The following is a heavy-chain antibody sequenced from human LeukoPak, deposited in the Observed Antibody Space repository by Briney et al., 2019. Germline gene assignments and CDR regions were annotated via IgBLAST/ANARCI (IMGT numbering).Heavy chain of an antibody. CDR2: IRYDGSNK. Sequence: PGGSLRLSCAASGFTFSSYGMHWVRQAPGKGLDWVAFIRYDGSNKYYADSVKGRFTISRDNSKNTLYLQMNSLRAEDTAVYYCAKVSAGRFLEWFDYWGQGTLVTVSS. D-gene: IGHD3-3*01. CDR1: GFTFSSYG. J-gene: IGHJ4*02. CDR3: AKVSAGRFLEWFDY. V-gene: IGHV3-30*02.